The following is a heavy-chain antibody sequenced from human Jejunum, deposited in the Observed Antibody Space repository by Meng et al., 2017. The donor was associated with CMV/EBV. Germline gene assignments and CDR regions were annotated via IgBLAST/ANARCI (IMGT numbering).Heavy chain of an antibody. CDR1: GFTVSNDY. CDR3: ARDPFQSWAY. D-gene: IGHD3-16*01. V-gene: IGHV3-66*01. J-gene: IGHJ4*02. Sequence: EVQVVVSGXXXXXPXGSXRLSCAASGFTVSNDYMSWVRQAPGRGLEWVSVIYADGTTYYADSVKGRFTLSRDSSKNTLYLQMNNLRAEDTAVYYCARDPFQSWAYWGQGTLITVSS. CDR2: IYADGTT.